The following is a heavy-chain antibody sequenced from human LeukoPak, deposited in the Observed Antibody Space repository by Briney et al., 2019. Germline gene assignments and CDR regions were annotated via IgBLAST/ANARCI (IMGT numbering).Heavy chain of an antibody. V-gene: IGHV3-23*01. CDR1: GXTFSSYA. J-gene: IGHJ4*02. CDR3: ARVLGIVGG. D-gene: IGHD1-26*01. CDR2: ISGSGGST. Sequence: GGSLRLSCAASGXTFSSYAMGWVRQAPGKGLEWVSAISGSGGSTYYAVSVKGRFTISGDNSKNTLYLQMNSLRADDTAVYYCARVLGIVGGWGQGTLVTVSS.